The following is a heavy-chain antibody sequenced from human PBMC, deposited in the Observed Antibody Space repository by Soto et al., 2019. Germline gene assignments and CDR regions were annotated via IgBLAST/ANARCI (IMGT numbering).Heavy chain of an antibody. CDR3: ARCGLDYGMDV. CDR2: IFHGGST. Sequence: SETLSLTCAISGAPITGGVYSGGGFRQPPGKGLEWIGYIFHGGSTYYNPSLRSRVTISVDRSRTQFSLKMSSVTAADTAVYYCARCGLDYGMDVWGQGTTVTVSS. V-gene: IGHV4-30-2*01. CDR1: GAPITGGVYS. J-gene: IGHJ6*02. D-gene: IGHD6-25*01.